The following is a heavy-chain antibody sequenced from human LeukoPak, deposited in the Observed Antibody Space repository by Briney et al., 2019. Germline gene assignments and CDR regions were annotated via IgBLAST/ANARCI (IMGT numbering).Heavy chain of an antibody. J-gene: IGHJ5*02. CDR3: ARSQPGTAMVAWFDP. V-gene: IGHV3-7*01. CDR2: IKQDGSEK. Sequence: PSETLSLTCTVSGGSIRSSSYYWDWIRQPPGKGLEWVANIKQDGSEKYYVDSVKGRFTISRDNAKNSLYLQMNSLRAEDTAVYYCARSQPGTAMVAWFDPWGQGTLVTVSS. D-gene: IGHD5-18*01. CDR1: GGSIRSSSYY.